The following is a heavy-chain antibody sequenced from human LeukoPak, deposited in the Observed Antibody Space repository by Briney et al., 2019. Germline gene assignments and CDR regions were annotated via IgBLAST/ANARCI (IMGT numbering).Heavy chain of an antibody. V-gene: IGHV4-59*12. CDR3: ARDVRDSSGFYLRAFDY. J-gene: IGHJ4*02. D-gene: IGHD3-22*01. CDR2: IYYSGST. CDR1: GGSISSYY. Sequence: SETLSLTCTVSGGSISSYYWSWIRQPPGKGLEWIGYIYYSGSTNYNPSLTSRVTISVDTSKNQFSLRLSSVTAADTAVYYCARDVRDSSGFYLRAFDYWGQGTLVTVSS.